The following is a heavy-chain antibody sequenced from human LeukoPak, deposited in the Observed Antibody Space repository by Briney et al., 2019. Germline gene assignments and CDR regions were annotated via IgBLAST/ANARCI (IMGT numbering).Heavy chain of an antibody. CDR1: GFTFADYE. Sequence: GGSLRLSCAASGFTFADYEMNWVRQAPGKGLEWVSYINSRGSTTYYADSVKGRFTISRDNAKKSLYLEMNSLRAEDTGVYYCASGTHISVPRGAPSGYWGQGNLVTLSS. CDR2: INSRGSTT. D-gene: IGHD3-10*01. J-gene: IGHJ4*02. V-gene: IGHV3-48*03. CDR3: ASGTHISVPRGAPSGY.